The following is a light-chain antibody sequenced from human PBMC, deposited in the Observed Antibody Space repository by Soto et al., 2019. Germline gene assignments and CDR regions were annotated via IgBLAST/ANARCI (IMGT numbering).Light chain of an antibody. V-gene: IGKV3-11*01. Sequence: IVLTQSPATLSLSPGARATLSCRASQSVSSFLAWYQQKPGQAPRLLIYDASNRATGIPARFSGSGSGTDFTLILSSREPDDFAVYYCLQRSNWPYTFGQGTSLEIK. CDR1: QSVSSF. CDR3: LQRSNWPYT. J-gene: IGKJ2*01. CDR2: DAS.